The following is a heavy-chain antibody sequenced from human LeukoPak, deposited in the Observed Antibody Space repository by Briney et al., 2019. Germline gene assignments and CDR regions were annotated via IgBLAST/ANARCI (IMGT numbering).Heavy chain of an antibody. Sequence: ASVKVSCKASGYTFTSYGISWVRQAPGQGLEWMGWISAYNGNTNYAQKLQGRVTMTTDTSTSTAYMELSSPRSEDTAVYYYARYCSSTSCYTGYYYYGMDVWGQGTTVTVSS. D-gene: IGHD2-2*02. V-gene: IGHV1-18*01. J-gene: IGHJ6*02. CDR3: ARYCSSTSCYTGYYYYGMDV. CDR2: ISAYNGNT. CDR1: GYTFTSYG.